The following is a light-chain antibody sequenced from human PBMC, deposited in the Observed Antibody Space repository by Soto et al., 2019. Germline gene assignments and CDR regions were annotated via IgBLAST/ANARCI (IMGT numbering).Light chain of an antibody. V-gene: IGKV1-39*01. CDR2: AAS. CDR3: QQSYTTPFT. CDR1: QTISSH. Sequence: DTHMSQSPSSLSASVGDRVIITCGASQTISSHLNWYQQKPGQAPNLLVYAASSLQSGVPSRFTGSGSGTDFTLTISSLQPEDFATYFCQQSYTTPFTFGQGTRLEIK. J-gene: IGKJ5*01.